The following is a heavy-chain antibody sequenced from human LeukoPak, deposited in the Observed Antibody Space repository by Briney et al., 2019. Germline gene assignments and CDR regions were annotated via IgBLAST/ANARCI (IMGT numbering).Heavy chain of an antibody. V-gene: IGHV3-74*03. CDR3: ARGPSSNWSGLDY. D-gene: IGHD6-13*01. CDR1: GFTFSSYW. J-gene: IGHJ4*02. Sequence: GGSLRLSCAASGFTFSSYWMHWVRQVPGKGLVWVSRMNSGGSITTYADSVKGRFTISRDNGKKTLHLQMSSLRVEDTAVYYCARGPSSNWSGLDYWGQGTLVTGSS. CDR2: MNSGGSIT.